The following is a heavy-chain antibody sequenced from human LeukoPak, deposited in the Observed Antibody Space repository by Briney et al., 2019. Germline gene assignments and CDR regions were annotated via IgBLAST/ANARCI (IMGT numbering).Heavy chain of an antibody. CDR1: GGSFSGYY. D-gene: IGHD6-13*01. CDR2: INHSGST. Sequence: SETLSLTCAVYGGSFSGYYWSWIRQPPGKGLEWIGEINHSGSTNYNPSLKSRVTISVDTSKNQFSLKLSSVTAADTAVYYCARGGLRVGPNKRVRNWFDPWGQGTLVTVSS. V-gene: IGHV4-34*01. J-gene: IGHJ5*02. CDR3: ARGGLRVGPNKRVRNWFDP.